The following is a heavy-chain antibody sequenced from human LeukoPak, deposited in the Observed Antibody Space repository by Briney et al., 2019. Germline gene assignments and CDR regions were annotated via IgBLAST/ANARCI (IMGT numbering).Heavy chain of an antibody. Sequence: ASVKVSCKASGYTFTGYYMHWVRQAPGQGLEWMGWINPNSGGTNYAQKFQGWVTMTRDTSISTAYMELSRLRSDGTAVYYCARERRITMVRGGPNYYYYGMDVWGKGTTVTVSS. CDR3: ARERRITMVRGGPNYYYYGMDV. CDR2: INPNSGGT. D-gene: IGHD3-10*01. CDR1: GYTFTGYY. V-gene: IGHV1-2*04. J-gene: IGHJ6*04.